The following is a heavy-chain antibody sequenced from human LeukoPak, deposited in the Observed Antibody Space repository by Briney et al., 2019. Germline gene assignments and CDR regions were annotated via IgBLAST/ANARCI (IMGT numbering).Heavy chain of an antibody. Sequence: SGESLRLLCAPPGFHLSSYAMSWVRQAPGKGLESVSAISGSGGSTYYADSVKGRFTISRDNSKNTLYLQMNSLRAEDTAVYYCAKGVAAAASAEYFQHWGQGTLVTVSS. CDR3: AKGVAAAASAEYFQH. CDR1: GFHLSSYA. D-gene: IGHD6-13*01. J-gene: IGHJ1*01. CDR2: ISGSGGST. V-gene: IGHV3-23*01.